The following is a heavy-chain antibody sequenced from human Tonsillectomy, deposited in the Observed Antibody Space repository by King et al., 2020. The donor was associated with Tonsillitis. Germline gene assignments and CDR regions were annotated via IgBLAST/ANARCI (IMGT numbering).Heavy chain of an antibody. J-gene: IGHJ4*02. V-gene: IGHV4-4*02. D-gene: IGHD2-15*01. Sequence: VQLQESGPGLVKPSGTLSLTCAVSGGSISSSNWWSWVRQPPRKGLEWIGEIYHSGSTNSNSSLKRRVTISVDKSRNQFSLKLNSVTAADTAVYYCASREVAAPYYFDYWGQGTLVTVSA. CDR1: GGSISSSNW. CDR2: IYHSGST. CDR3: ASREVAAPYYFDY.